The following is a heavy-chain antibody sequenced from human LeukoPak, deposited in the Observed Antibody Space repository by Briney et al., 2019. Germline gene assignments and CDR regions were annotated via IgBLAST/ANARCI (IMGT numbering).Heavy chain of an antibody. Sequence: ASVKVSCKASGGTFSSYAISWVRQAPGQGLEWMGRIIPILGIANYAQKFQGRVTITADKSTSTAYMELSSLRSEDTAVYYCAREREQLGYYYGMDVWGQGTTVTVSS. V-gene: IGHV1-69*04. CDR2: IIPILGIA. CDR3: AREREQLGYYYGMDV. J-gene: IGHJ6*02. D-gene: IGHD3-16*01. CDR1: GGTFSSYA.